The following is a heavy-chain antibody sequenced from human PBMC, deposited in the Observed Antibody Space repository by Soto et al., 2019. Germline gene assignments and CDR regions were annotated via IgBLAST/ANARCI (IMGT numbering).Heavy chain of an antibody. J-gene: IGHJ5*02. CDR1: GDSVSSNSAA. Sequence: QSQTLSLTCAISGDSVSSNSAAWNWIRQSPSRGLEWLGRTYYRSKWYNDYAVSVKSRITINPDTSKNQFSLQLNSVTPEDTAVYYCARGSVGSSGWYARWFDPWGQGTLVTVSS. CDR2: TYYRSKWYN. V-gene: IGHV6-1*01. CDR3: ARGSVGSSGWYARWFDP. D-gene: IGHD6-19*01.